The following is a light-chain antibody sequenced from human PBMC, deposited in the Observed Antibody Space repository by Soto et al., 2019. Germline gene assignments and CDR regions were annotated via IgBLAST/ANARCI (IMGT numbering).Light chain of an antibody. Sequence: QSVLTQPPSVSGAPGQRVTISCTGSSSNIGAGYDVHWYQQLPGTAPKLLTYGTSNRPSGVPDRFSGSKSGTSASLAITGLQAEDEADYYCQSYDSSLSGYVFGTGTKLTVL. J-gene: IGLJ1*01. V-gene: IGLV1-40*01. CDR1: SSNIGAGYD. CDR2: GTS. CDR3: QSYDSSLSGYV.